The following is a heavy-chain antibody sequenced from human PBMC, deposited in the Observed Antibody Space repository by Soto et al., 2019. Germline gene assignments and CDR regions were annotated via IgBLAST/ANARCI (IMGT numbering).Heavy chain of an antibody. CDR3: AKEPGYDFWSGSTFDI. CDR2: ISGSGGST. Sequence: GGSLRLSCAASGFTFSSYAMSWVRQAPGKGLEWVSAISGSGGSTYYADSVKGRFTISRDNSKNTLYLQMNSLRAEDTAVYYCAKEPGYDFWSGSTFDIWGQGTMVTVSS. V-gene: IGHV3-23*01. CDR1: GFTFSSYA. J-gene: IGHJ3*02. D-gene: IGHD3-3*01.